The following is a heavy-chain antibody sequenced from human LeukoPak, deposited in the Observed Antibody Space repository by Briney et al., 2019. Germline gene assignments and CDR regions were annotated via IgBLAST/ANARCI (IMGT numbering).Heavy chain of an antibody. Sequence: GESLKISCKGSGYSFSNSWISWVRQLPENGLEWMGIIYPGDSAGDSDTRYSPSFQGQVTISADKSISTACLQWSSLKASDTAMYYCARHEPRTRYYFYGMDVWGQGTTVTVSS. V-gene: IGHV5-51*01. D-gene: IGHD1-1*01. CDR3: ARHEPRTRYYFYGMDV. CDR2: IYPGDSAGDSDT. CDR1: GYSFSNSW. J-gene: IGHJ6*02.